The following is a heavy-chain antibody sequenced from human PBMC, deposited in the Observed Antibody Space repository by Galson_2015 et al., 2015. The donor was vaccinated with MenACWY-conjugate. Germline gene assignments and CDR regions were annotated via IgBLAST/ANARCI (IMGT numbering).Heavy chain of an antibody. Sequence: SLRLSCAASGFTFSDYYMGWIRQTPEKGLEWISKISSGSGYIDYADSVKGRFTIPRDNAKNSLYLQMNSLRAEDTAVYYCATTNSAYWGQGTLVTVSS. V-gene: IGHV3-11*03. J-gene: IGHJ4*02. CDR1: GFTFSDYY. CDR2: ISSGSGYI. D-gene: IGHD5-24*01. CDR3: ATTNSAY.